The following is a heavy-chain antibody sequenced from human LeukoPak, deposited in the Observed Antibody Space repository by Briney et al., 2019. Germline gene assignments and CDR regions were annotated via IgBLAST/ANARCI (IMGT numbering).Heavy chain of an antibody. V-gene: IGHV1-69*06. J-gene: IGHJ6*04. D-gene: IGHD2-15*01. CDR1: GGTFSSYA. CDR2: IIPIFGTA. Sequence: SVTVSCKASGGTFSSYAISWVRQAPGQGLEWMGGIIPIFGTANYAQKFQGRVTITADKSTSTVYMELRSLISEGTAVYYCASVYCSGGSCDYCYGMDVWGNGTTLTVSS. CDR3: ASVYCSGGSCDYCYGMDV.